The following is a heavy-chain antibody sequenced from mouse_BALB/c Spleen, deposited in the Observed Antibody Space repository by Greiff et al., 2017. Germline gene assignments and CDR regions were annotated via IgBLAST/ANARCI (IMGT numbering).Heavy chain of an antibody. CDR2: IRLKSNNYAT. D-gene: IGHD2-1*01. Sequence: EVKVVESGGGLVQPGGSMKLSCVASGFTFSNYWMNWVRQSPEKGLEWVAEIRLKSNNYATHYAESVKGRFTISRDDSKSSVHLQMNNLRAEDTGIYYCTRPIYYGNYRAMDYWGQGTSVTVSS. J-gene: IGHJ4*01. CDR1: GFTFSNYW. CDR3: TRPIYYGNYRAMDY. V-gene: IGHV6-6*02.